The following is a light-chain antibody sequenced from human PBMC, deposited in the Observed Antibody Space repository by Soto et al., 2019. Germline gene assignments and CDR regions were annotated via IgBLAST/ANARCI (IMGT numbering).Light chain of an antibody. CDR1: QRVSRSN. V-gene: IGKV3-20*01. Sequence: IVLTQSPGTLSLSPGDRATLSCKSSQRVSRSNIGWYQQKPGQAPRLLISGTSSRAAGIPYMVRGSGSGTDFTLTISRLEPEDFALYYCQQYANSPITFGQGTRLEIK. CDR2: GTS. J-gene: IGKJ5*01. CDR3: QQYANSPIT.